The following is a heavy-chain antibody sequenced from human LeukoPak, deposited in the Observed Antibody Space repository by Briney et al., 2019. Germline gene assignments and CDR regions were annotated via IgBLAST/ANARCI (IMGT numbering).Heavy chain of an antibody. CDR3: ARDLDYSTGFDY. J-gene: IGHJ4*02. CDR1: GFTFSSSTFGSYT. Sequence: GESLRLSCATSGFTFSSSTFGSYTMNWVRQAPWKGLEWVSSISSTGTYSYYTDSVKGRFTISRDIANGLLYLQMNSLRADDTAVYYCARDLDYSTGFDYWGQGTLVTVSS. CDR2: ISSTGTYS. V-gene: IGHV3-21*01. D-gene: IGHD4-11*01.